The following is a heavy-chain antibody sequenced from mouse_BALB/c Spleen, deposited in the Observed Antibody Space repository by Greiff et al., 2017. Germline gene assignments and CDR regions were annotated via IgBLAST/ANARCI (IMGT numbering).Heavy chain of an antibody. CDR2: ISSGSSTI. J-gene: IGHJ4*01. V-gene: IGHV5-17*02. Sequence: EVKLMESGGGLVQPGGSRKLSCAASGFTFSSFGMHWVRQAPEKGLEWVAYISSGSSTIYYADTVKGRFTISRDNPKNTLFLQMTSLRSEDTAMYYCARSAGTAYYAMDYWGQGTSVTVSS. CDR3: ARSAGTAYYAMDY. CDR1: GFTFSSFG. D-gene: IGHD4-1*01.